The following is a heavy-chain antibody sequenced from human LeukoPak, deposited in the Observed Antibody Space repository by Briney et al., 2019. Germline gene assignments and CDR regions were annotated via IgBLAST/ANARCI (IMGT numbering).Heavy chain of an antibody. CDR1: GFTFSSYG. V-gene: IGHV3-30*18. CDR3: AKDSLESTDGRIAAAGLFDY. Sequence: QTGGSLRLSFAASGFTFSSYGMHWVRQAPGKGLEWVAVISYDGSNKYYADSVKGRFTISRDNSKNTLYLQMNSLRAEDTAVYYCAKDSLESTDGRIAAAGLFDYWGQGTLVTVSS. D-gene: IGHD6-13*01. J-gene: IGHJ4*02. CDR2: ISYDGSNK.